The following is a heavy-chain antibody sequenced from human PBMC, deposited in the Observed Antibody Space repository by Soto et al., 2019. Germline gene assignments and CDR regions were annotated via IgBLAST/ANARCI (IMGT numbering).Heavy chain of an antibody. J-gene: IGHJ4*02. CDR2: SYSRGST. V-gene: IGHV4-39*01. Sequence: QLQLQESGPGLVKPPESLSLTCTVSGGSISSRSHYWGWIRQSPGRHLEWIGISYSRGSTHYNPSLKARVTISVDTSKNQVSLKVYSVTAADSAVYYCATADGFGVVTPFFEYWGQGMLVTVSS. D-gene: IGHD3-3*01. CDR1: GGSISSRSHY. CDR3: ATADGFGVVTPFFEY.